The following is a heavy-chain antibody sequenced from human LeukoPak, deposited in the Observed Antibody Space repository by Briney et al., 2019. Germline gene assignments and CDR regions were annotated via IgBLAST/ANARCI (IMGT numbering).Heavy chain of an antibody. CDR2: ISYDGSNK. D-gene: IGHD3-10*01. CDR1: GFTFSSYG. Sequence: GRPLRLSCAASGFTFSSYGMHWVRQAPGKGLEWVAVISYDGSNKYYADSVKGRFTISGDNSKNTLYLQMNSLRAEDTAVYYCAGPMVYFDYWGQGTLVTVSS. V-gene: IGHV3-30*03. J-gene: IGHJ4*02. CDR3: AGPMVYFDY.